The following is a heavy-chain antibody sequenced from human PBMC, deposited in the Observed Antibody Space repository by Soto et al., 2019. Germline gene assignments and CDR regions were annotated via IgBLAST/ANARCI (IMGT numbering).Heavy chain of an antibody. CDR1: GYIFTSYG. V-gene: IGHV1-3*01. CDR2: INAGNGNT. D-gene: IGHD4-17*01. Sequence: ASVKVSCTASGYIFTSYGISWVRQAPGQRLEWMGWINAGNGNTKYSQKFQGRVTITRDTSASTAYMELSSLRSEDTAVYYCASESYGGEFDYWGQGTLVTVSS. J-gene: IGHJ4*02. CDR3: ASESYGGEFDY.